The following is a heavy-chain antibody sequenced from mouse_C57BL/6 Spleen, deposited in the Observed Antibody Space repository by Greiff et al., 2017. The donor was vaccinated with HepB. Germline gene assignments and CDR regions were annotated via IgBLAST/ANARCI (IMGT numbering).Heavy chain of an antibody. CDR3: TEGDWYFDV. CDR1: GFTFSNYW. Sequence: DVKLVESGGGLVQPGGSMKLSCVASGFTFSNYWMNWVRQSPEKGLEWVAQIRLKSDNYATNYAESVKGRFTISRDDSKSSVYLQMNNLRAEDTGIYYCTEGDWYFDVWGTGTTVTVSS. V-gene: IGHV6-3*01. J-gene: IGHJ1*03. CDR2: IRLKSDNYAT.